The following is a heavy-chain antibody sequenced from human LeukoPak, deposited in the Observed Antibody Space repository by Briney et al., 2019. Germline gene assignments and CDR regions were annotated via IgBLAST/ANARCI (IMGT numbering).Heavy chain of an antibody. D-gene: IGHD3-16*01. J-gene: IGHJ4*02. CDR1: GGSIGSHY. CDR2: VYDIGTT. CDR3: ARGGVLKSVDY. V-gene: IGHV4-59*11. Sequence: SETLSLTCTVSGGSIGSHYWTWIRQTPGKGLEWIGYVYDIGTTKYNPSLKSRVTISVDTSKNQFSLRLSSVTAADTAVYYCARGGVLKSVDYWGQGTLVTVSS.